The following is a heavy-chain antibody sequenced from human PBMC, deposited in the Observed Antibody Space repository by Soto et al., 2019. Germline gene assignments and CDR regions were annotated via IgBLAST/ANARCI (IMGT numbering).Heavy chain of an antibody. CDR1: GFSLSTSGVG. CDR3: AHTGIYGYSSSWDFDY. D-gene: IGHD6-13*01. Sequence: VSGPTLVNPTQTLTLTCTFSGFSLSTSGVGVGWIRQPPGKALEWLALIYWDDDKRYSPSLKSRLTITKDTSKNQVVLTMTNMDPVDTATYYCAHTGIYGYSSSWDFDYWGQGTLVTVSS. CDR2: IYWDDDK. V-gene: IGHV2-5*02. J-gene: IGHJ4*02.